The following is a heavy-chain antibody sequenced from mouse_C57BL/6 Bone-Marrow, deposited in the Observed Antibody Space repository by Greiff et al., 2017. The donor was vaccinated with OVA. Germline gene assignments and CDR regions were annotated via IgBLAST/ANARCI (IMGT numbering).Heavy chain of an antibody. Sequence: EVQGVESGGGLVKPGGSLKLSCAASGFTFSSYAMSWVRQTPETRLGWVATISDGGSYTYYPDTVKGRFTISRDNAKNNLYLQMSHLKSEDTAMYYCARDASTVVADYWGQGTTLTVSS. CDR3: ARDASTVVADY. J-gene: IGHJ2*01. CDR2: ISDGGSYT. V-gene: IGHV5-4*01. D-gene: IGHD1-1*01. CDR1: GFTFSSYA.